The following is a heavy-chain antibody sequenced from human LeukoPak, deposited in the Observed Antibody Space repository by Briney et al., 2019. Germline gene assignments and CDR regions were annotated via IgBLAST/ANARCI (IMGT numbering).Heavy chain of an antibody. D-gene: IGHD6-19*01. Sequence: GESLKISCKGSGYRFTNYWIGWVRQMPGKGLEWMGLIYPGDSETRYSPSFQGQVTISADRSINTAYLQWSSLQATDTAMYYCARRVSGWYYFDYWGQGTLVTVSS. J-gene: IGHJ4*02. V-gene: IGHV5-51*01. CDR2: IYPGDSET. CDR3: ARRVSGWYYFDY. CDR1: GYRFTNYW.